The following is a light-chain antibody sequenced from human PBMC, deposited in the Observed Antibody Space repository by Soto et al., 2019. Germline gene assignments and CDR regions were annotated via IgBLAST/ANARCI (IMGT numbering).Light chain of an antibody. CDR1: QTIITW. V-gene: IGKV1-5*03. CDR2: KAS. Sequence: DIQLTPSPSTLSASVGDRVTITCRASQTIITWLAWYQQKPGKAPKLLISKASSLESGVPSRFSGSGSGTEFTLTINSLQPDDSATYYCQQYHVFSWTFGQGTKVEIE. CDR3: QQYHVFSWT. J-gene: IGKJ1*01.